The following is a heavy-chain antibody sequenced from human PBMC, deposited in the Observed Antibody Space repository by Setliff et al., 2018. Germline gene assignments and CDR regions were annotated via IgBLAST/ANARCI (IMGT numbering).Heavy chain of an antibody. Sequence: SVKVSCKASGGPFSSYGISWVRQAPGQGLEWMGGTIPIFGSTNYAQKFQDRVTIITDESTSTAYMELSSLRTEDTAVYYCAREGVDTRSSTDYRYYMDVWGKGTTVTVSS. CDR3: AREGVDTRSSTDYRYYMDV. J-gene: IGHJ6*03. CDR2: TIPIFGST. CDR1: GGPFSSYG. D-gene: IGHD5-18*01. V-gene: IGHV1-69*05.